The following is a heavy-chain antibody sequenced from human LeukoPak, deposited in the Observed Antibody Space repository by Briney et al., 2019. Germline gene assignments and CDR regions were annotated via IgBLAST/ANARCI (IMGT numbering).Heavy chain of an antibody. Sequence: PGGSLRLSGAASGFTCSYYYMSWIRQAPGKGLEWVSYISSSGSTIYYADSVKGRFTISRDNAKNSLYLQMNSLRAEDTAVYYCARFATSTVTTFTYYYYGMDVWGQGTTVTVSS. V-gene: IGHV3-11*01. CDR3: ARFATSTVTTFTYYYYGMDV. CDR2: ISSSGSTI. J-gene: IGHJ6*02. D-gene: IGHD4-17*01. CDR1: GFTCSYYY.